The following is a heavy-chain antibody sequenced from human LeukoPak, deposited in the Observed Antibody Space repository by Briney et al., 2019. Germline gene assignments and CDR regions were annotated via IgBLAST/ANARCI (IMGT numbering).Heavy chain of an antibody. CDR1: GGSFSGYY. CDR3: ARITYYYDSSGYKRAYFDY. CDR2: INHSGST. Sequence: SETLSLTCAVYGGSFSGYYWSWIRQPPGKGLDWIGEINHSGSTNYNPSLKSRVTISVDTSKNQFSLKLSSVTAADTAVYYCARITYYYDSSGYKRAYFDYWGQGTLVTVSS. J-gene: IGHJ4*02. D-gene: IGHD3-22*01. V-gene: IGHV4-34*01.